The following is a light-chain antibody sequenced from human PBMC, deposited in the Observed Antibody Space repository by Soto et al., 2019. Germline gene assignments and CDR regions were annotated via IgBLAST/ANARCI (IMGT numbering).Light chain of an antibody. Sequence: QSALTQPASVSGSPGQSITISCTGSSSDIGTYNYLSCYQQHPGKAPKLMIYEVSDRPSGISNRFSGSKSGNTASLTISGLQAEDEADYYCSSYTSSGTHWVFGGGTKLTVL. V-gene: IGLV2-14*01. CDR2: EVS. CDR1: SSDIGTYNY. J-gene: IGLJ3*02. CDR3: SSYTSSGTHWV.